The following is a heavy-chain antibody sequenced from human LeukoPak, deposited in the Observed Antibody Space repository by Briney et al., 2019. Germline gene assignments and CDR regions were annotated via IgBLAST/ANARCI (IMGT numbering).Heavy chain of an antibody. V-gene: IGHV4-34*01. CDR3: ARFSISWSKRFDY. CDR1: GGSFSGYY. Sequence: SETLSLTCAVYGGSFSGYYWSWIRQPPGKGLEWIGEINHSGSTNYNPSLKSRVTISVDTSKNQFSLKLSSVTAADTAVYYCARFSISWSKRFDYWGQGTLVTVSS. D-gene: IGHD6-13*01. J-gene: IGHJ4*02. CDR2: INHSGST.